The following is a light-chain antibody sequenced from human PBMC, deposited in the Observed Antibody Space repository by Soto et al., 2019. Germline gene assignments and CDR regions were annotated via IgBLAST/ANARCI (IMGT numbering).Light chain of an antibody. CDR2: LGS. Sequence: DIVMTQSPLSLPVTPGEPASISCRSSQSLRHSNGYNYLDWYLQKPGQSPQLLIYLGSNRASGVPDRFSGSGSGTDFTLKISRVEDEDVGVYYCMQGLQTLRTLGQGTKVDIK. V-gene: IGKV2-28*01. CDR1: QSLRHSNGYNY. CDR3: MQGLQTLRT. J-gene: IGKJ1*01.